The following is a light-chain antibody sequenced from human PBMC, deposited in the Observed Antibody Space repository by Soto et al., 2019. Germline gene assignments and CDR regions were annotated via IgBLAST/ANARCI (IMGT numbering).Light chain of an antibody. CDR3: LKDHKSPLT. CDR2: AES. V-gene: IGKV1-5*01. Sequence: DIQMTQSPSTLSSSLGDSVTITCRASQSISSWLAWYQQKTGKAPNLLIYAESSLQSGVPSRLSGSGSGTDLTLTITRLQPEDSATYYCLKDHKSPLTCGQGTKVDIK. J-gene: IGKJ1*01. CDR1: QSISSW.